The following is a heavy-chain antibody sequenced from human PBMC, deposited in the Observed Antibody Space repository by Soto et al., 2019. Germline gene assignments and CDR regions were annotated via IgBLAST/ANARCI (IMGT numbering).Heavy chain of an antibody. V-gene: IGHV4-34*01. CDR1: GGSFSGYY. Sequence: QVQLQQWGAGLLKPSETLSLTCAVYGGSFSGYYWSWIRQPPGKGLEWIGEINHSGSTNYNPSLKSRVTIPVDTSQSLFVPRRSSVTAANPLVYYCARASLSLGFGELFGAPWWFDPWGQGPLVTVSS. CDR3: ARASLSLGFGELFGAPWWFDP. D-gene: IGHD3-10*01. J-gene: IGHJ5*02. CDR2: INHSGST.